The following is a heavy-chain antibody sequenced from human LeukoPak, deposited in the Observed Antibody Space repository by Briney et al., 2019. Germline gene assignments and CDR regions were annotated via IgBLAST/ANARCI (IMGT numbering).Heavy chain of an antibody. D-gene: IGHD3-10*02. CDR3: AELGITMIGGV. J-gene: IGHJ6*04. Sequence: RAGGSLRLSCAASGFTFDDYGMSWVRKAPGKGLEWVSGINWKGGSTGYADSVKGRFTISRDNAKNSLYLQMNSLRAEDTAVYYCAELGITMIGGVWGKGTTVTISS. CDR2: INWKGGST. CDR1: GFTFDDYG. V-gene: IGHV3-20*04.